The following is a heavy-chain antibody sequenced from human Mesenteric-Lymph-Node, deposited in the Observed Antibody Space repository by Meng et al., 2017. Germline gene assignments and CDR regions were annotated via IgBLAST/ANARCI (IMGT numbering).Heavy chain of an antibody. CDR1: GGTFSSYT. J-gene: IGHJ4*02. CDR3: ARDLWPHIVVVTAPSEF. V-gene: IGHV1-69*08. CDR2: IIPILGIA. D-gene: IGHD2-21*02. Sequence: QVQLVQSGAEVKKPGSSVKVSCKASGGTFSSYTISWVRQAPGQGLEWMGRIIPILGIANYAQKFQGRVTITADKSTSTAYMELSSLRSEDTAVYYCARDLWPHIVVVTAPSEFWGQGTLVTVSS.